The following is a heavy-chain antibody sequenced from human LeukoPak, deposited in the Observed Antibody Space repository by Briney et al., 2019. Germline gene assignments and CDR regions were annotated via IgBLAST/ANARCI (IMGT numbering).Heavy chain of an antibody. D-gene: IGHD1-26*01. Sequence: PGGSLRLSCAASGFTFSSYAMSWVRQAQGKGLEWVSSISSSSSYIYYADSVKGRFTISRDNAKNSLYLQMNSLRAEDTAVYYCARGKSAMGALDYWGQGTLVTVSS. J-gene: IGHJ4*02. CDR1: GFTFSSYA. V-gene: IGHV3-21*01. CDR2: ISSSSSYI. CDR3: ARGKSAMGALDY.